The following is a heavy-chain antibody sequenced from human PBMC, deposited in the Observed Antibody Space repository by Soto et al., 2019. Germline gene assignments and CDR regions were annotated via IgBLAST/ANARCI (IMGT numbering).Heavy chain of an antibody. Sequence: QLQLQESGSGLVKPSQTLSLTCAVSGGSISSGGDSWSWIRQPPGKGLEWIGYIYHTGGTYYNPSLKSRVTISVDKSKNQFSLNLSSVTAADTAVYYCARGRTAADFDYWGQGTLVTVSS. CDR1: GGSISSGGDS. CDR3: ARGRTAADFDY. V-gene: IGHV4-30-2*01. J-gene: IGHJ4*02. CDR2: IYHTGGT. D-gene: IGHD6-25*01.